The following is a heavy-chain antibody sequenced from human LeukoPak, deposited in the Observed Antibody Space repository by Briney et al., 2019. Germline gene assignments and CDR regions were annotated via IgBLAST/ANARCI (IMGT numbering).Heavy chain of an antibody. CDR2: INPSGGST. Sequence: GASVKVSCRASGYTFTSYYMHWVRQAPGQGLEWMGIINPSGGSTSYAQKFQGRVTMTRDTSISTAYMELSRLRSDDTAVYYCAREMDYYDSSGYYDAFDIWGQGTMVTVSS. D-gene: IGHD3-22*01. J-gene: IGHJ3*02. CDR3: AREMDYYDSSGYYDAFDI. CDR1: GYTFTSYY. V-gene: IGHV1-46*01.